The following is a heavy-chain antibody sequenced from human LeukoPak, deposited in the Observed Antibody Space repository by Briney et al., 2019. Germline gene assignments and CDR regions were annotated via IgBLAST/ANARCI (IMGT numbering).Heavy chain of an antibody. J-gene: IGHJ4*02. CDR1: GYTFTGYY. CDR3: ARVLQRFYYDSSGYYPDY. Sequence: ASVKVSCKASGYTFTGYYMHWVRQAPGQGLEWMGWINPNSGGTNYVQKFQGRVTMTRDTSISTAYMELSRLRSDDTAVYYCARVLQRFYYDSSGYYPDYWGQGTLVTVSS. D-gene: IGHD3-22*01. V-gene: IGHV1-2*02. CDR2: INPNSGGT.